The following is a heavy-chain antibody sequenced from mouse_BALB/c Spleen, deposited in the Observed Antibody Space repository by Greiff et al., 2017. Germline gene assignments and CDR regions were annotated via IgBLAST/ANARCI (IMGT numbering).Heavy chain of an antibody. Sequence: EVNLVESGGGLVKPGGSLKLSCAASGFTFSDYYMYWVRQTPEKRLEWVATISDGGSYTYYPDSVKGRFTISRDNAKNNLYLQMSSLKSEDTAMYYCARGDYGNYDYWGQGTTLTVSS. CDR3: ARGDYGNYDY. CDR1: GFTFSDYY. J-gene: IGHJ2*01. V-gene: IGHV5-4*02. D-gene: IGHD2-1*01. CDR2: ISDGGSYT.